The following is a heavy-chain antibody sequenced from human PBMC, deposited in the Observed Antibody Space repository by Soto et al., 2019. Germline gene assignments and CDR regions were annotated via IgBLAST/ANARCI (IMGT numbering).Heavy chain of an antibody. Sequence: GGSLRLSCAASGFTVSSNYMSWVRQAPGKGLEWVSVIYSGGSTYYADSVKGRFTISRDNSKSTLYLQMNSLRAEDTAVYYCARASRYYYDYWGQGTLVTVSS. CDR2: IYSGGST. J-gene: IGHJ4*02. D-gene: IGHD3-16*02. CDR1: GFTVSSNY. V-gene: IGHV3-53*01. CDR3: ARASRYYYDY.